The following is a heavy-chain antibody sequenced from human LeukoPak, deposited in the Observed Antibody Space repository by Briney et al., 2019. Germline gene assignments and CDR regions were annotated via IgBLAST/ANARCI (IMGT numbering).Heavy chain of an antibody. CDR1: GGSISSYY. V-gene: IGHV4-4*09. J-gene: IGHJ6*02. CDR3: ARVSVAAAEYGMDV. CDR2: IYTSGST. D-gene: IGHD6-13*01. Sequence: SETLSLTCTVSGGSISSYYWSWIRQPPGKGLEWIGYIYTSGSTNYNPSLKSRVTISVDTSKNQFSLKLSSVTAADTAVYYCARVSVAAAEYGMDVWGQGTTVTVSS.